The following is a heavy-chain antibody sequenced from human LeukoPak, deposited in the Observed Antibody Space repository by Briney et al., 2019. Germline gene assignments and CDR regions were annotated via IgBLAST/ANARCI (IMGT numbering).Heavy chain of an antibody. J-gene: IGHJ3*02. CDR1: GLTFSRYW. V-gene: IGHV3-7*03. Sequence: PGGSLRLSCAASGLTFSRYWMNWVRQAPGKGLEWVATIKGDGSELAYVDSVKGRFTISRDNTKNSLYLQLNSLRVEDTAFYYCLKDDDHWKFDIWGQGTIVTVSS. D-gene: IGHD1-1*01. CDR2: IKGDGSEL. CDR3: LKDDDHWKFDI.